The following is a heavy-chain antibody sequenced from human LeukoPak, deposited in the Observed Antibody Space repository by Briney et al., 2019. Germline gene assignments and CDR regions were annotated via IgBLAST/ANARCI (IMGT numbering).Heavy chain of an antibody. J-gene: IGHJ4*02. CDR2: INHSGST. Sequence: SETLSLTCAVYGGSFSGYYWSWFRQPPGKGLEWIGEINHSGSTNYNPSLQRRVTISVDTSKNQLSLKLSSVTAADTAVYYCARHFSPPYGSGSASADYWGQRTLVTVSS. V-gene: IGHV4-34*01. CDR1: GGSFSGYY. CDR3: ARHFSPPYGSGSASADY. D-gene: IGHD3-10*01.